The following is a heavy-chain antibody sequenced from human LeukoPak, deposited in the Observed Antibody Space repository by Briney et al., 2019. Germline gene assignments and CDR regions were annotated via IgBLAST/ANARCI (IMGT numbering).Heavy chain of an antibody. J-gene: IGHJ4*02. V-gene: IGHV4-59*01. Sequence: SETLSLTCTVSGGSISSYYWSWIRQPPGKGLEWIGYIYYSGSTNYNPSLKSRVAISVDTSKNQFSLKLSSVTAADTAVYYCAREGGAGKLKLDYWGQGTLVTVSS. D-gene: IGHD1-1*01. CDR3: AREGGAGKLKLDY. CDR2: IYYSGST. CDR1: GGSISSYY.